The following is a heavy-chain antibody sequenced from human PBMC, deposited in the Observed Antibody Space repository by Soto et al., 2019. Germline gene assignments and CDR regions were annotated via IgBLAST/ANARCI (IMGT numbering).Heavy chain of an antibody. V-gene: IGHV1-8*01. J-gene: IGHJ1*01. Sequence: ASVKCSWKTSGYLFTENDINWVRQATGQGPECMGWMNPKSGNTGYAQKFQGRVSMTRDNSKTTAYMELSSLGFEDTAVYYCAIANIVVDSFTFGGANDVQHAGRNALVTVS. CDR1: GYLFTEND. CDR2: MNPKSGNT. D-gene: IGHD3-16*01. CDR3: AIANIVVDSFTFGGANDVQH.